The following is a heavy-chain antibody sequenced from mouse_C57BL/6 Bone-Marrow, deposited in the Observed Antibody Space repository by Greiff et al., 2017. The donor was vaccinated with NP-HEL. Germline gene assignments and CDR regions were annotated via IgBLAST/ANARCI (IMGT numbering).Heavy chain of an antibody. CDR1: GFSFNTYA. D-gene: IGHD2-4*01. V-gene: IGHV10-1*01. CDR3: VRQDYDYDDYAMDY. Sequence: VQLQQSGGGLVQPKGSLKLSCAASGFSFNTYAMNWVRQAPGKGLEWVARIRSKSNNYATYYADSVKDRFTISRDDSESMLYLQMNNLKTEDTAMYYRVRQDYDYDDYAMDYWGQGTSVTVSS. J-gene: IGHJ4*01. CDR2: IRSKSNNYAT.